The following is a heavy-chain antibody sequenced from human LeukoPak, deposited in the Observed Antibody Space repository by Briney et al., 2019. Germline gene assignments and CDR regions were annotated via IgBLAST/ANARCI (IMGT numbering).Heavy chain of an antibody. V-gene: IGHV1-69*13. Sequence: SSKVSCKASGGTFGSYAISWVRQAPGQGPAWKGQNIPIFGTANYAQKFQGRVTITADESTSTAYMELSSLRSEDTAVYYCARVVGDSSGYLVAFDIWGQGTMVTVSS. D-gene: IGHD3-22*01. CDR2: NIPIFGTA. CDR3: ARVVGDSSGYLVAFDI. J-gene: IGHJ3*02. CDR1: GGTFGSYA.